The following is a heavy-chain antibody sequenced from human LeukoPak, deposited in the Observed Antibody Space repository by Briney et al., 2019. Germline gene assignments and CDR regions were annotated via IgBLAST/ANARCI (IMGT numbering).Heavy chain of an antibody. CDR3: ALRELPTDY. Sequence: ASVKVSCKASGYTFISYGISWVRQAPGQGLEWMGWISTYNGNTNYAQKFQGRVTMTTDTSTSTAYMELRSLRSDDTAVYYCALRELPTDYWGQGTLVTVSS. J-gene: IGHJ4*02. V-gene: IGHV1-18*01. CDR1: GYTFISYG. D-gene: IGHD1-7*01. CDR2: ISTYNGNT.